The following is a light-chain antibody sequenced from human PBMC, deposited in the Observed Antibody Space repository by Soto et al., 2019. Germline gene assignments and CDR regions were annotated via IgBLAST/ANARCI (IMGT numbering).Light chain of an antibody. Sequence: QSALTQPPSASGSPGQSVTISCTGTSSDVGGYNYVSWYQQHPGKAPKLMIYEVSKRPSGVPDRFSGSKSGNTASLTVSGLQAEDEADYYCSSYAGSNNPLFGRGTKLTVL. CDR3: SSYAGSNNPL. CDR2: EVS. CDR1: SSDVGGYNY. V-gene: IGLV2-8*01. J-gene: IGLJ2*01.